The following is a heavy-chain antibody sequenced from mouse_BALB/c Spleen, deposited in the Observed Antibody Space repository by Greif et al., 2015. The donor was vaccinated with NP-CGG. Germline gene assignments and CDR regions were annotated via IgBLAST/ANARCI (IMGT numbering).Heavy chain of an antibody. CDR1: GFTFSDYY. CDR2: ISDGGSYT. CDR3: ARDGGDYDAMDY. Sequence: DVKLVESGGGLVKPGGSLKLSCAAPGFTFSDYYMYWVRQTPEKRLEWVATISDGGSYTYYPDSVKGRFTISRDNAKNNLYLQMSSLKSEDTAMYYCARDGGDYDAMDYWGQGTSVTVSS. J-gene: IGHJ4*01. V-gene: IGHV5-4*02.